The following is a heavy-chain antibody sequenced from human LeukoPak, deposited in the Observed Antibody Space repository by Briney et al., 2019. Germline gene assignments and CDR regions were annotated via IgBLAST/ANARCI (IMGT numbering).Heavy chain of an antibody. Sequence: GGSLRLSCAASGFTFSSYAMHWVRQAPGKGLEWVAVISYDGSNKYYADSVKGRFTISRDNSKNMLYLQMNSLRAEDTAVYYCARVGDYDFWSGFMDVWGQGTTVTVSS. D-gene: IGHD3-3*01. J-gene: IGHJ6*02. CDR2: ISYDGSNK. CDR3: ARVGDYDFWSGFMDV. V-gene: IGHV3-30-3*01. CDR1: GFTFSSYA.